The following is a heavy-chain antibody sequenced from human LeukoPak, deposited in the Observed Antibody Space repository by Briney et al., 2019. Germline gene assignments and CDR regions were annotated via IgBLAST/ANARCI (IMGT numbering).Heavy chain of an antibody. CDR2: IYHSGST. CDR1: GYSISSGYY. D-gene: IGHD3-10*01. Sequence: SETLSLTCTVSGYSISSGYYRGWIRQPPGKGLEWIGSIYHSGSTYYNPSLKSRVTISVDTSKNQFSLKLSSVTAADTAVYYCARDRGYWFDPWGQGTLVTVSS. CDR3: ARDRGYWFDP. J-gene: IGHJ5*02. V-gene: IGHV4-38-2*02.